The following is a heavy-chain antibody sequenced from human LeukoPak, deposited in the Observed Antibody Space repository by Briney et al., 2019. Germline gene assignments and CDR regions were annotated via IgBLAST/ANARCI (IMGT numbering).Heavy chain of an antibody. V-gene: IGHV3-66*02. CDR1: GFTVSSNY. D-gene: IGHD2-2*02. CDR2: IYSGGTT. J-gene: IGHJ4*02. Sequence: GGSLRLSCAASGFTVSSNYMRWVRQAPGKGLEWVSVIYSGGTTYYADSVKGRFTISRDNSKNPLYLRMNSLRAEDTAVYYCARAIVVVPAAIIEAGYFDYWGQGTLVTVPS. CDR3: ARAIVVVPAAIIEAGYFDY.